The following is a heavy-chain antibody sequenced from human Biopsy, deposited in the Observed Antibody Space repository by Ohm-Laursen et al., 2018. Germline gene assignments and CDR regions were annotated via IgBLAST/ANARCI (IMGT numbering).Heavy chain of an antibody. Sequence: SVKVSCKASGYTFAGYYLHWVRQAPGQGLESLGGNIPILGTGNYAQKFQDRVTVAADTSPSTATMELRSLRSYDTAVYYCATKLTGYFHHWGQGTLVIVSS. J-gene: IGHJ1*01. V-gene: IGHV1-69*06. CDR2: NIPILGTG. CDR1: GYTFAGYY. D-gene: IGHD3-9*01. CDR3: ATKLTGYFHH.